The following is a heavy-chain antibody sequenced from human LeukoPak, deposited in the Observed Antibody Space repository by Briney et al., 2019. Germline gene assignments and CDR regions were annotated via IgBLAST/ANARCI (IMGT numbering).Heavy chain of an antibody. V-gene: IGHV3-23*01. J-gene: IGHJ4*02. Sequence: GGSLRLSCAPSGFTFSSCAINWVRQAPGRGRDWVSAISGSGGSIYYADAVQGRFTISRENSTNTLYLQMSSLRAEETAVYYCAKRTPGAYDYWGRGTLVTVSS. CDR1: GFTFSSCA. D-gene: IGHD4/OR15-4a*01. CDR2: ISGSGGSI. CDR3: AKRTPGAYDY.